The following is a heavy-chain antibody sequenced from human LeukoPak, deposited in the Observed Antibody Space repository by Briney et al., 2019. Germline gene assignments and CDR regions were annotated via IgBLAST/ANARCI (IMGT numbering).Heavy chain of an antibody. CDR2: INPNSGGT. CDR1: GYTFTGYY. V-gene: IGHV1-2*02. Sequence: ASVKVSCKASGYTFTGYYMHWVRQAPGQGLEWMGWINPNSGGTNYAQKFQGRVTMTRDTSISTAYMELSRLRSDDTAVYYCARRMAGDIYAFDYWGQGTLVTVSS. J-gene: IGHJ4*02. CDR3: ARRMAGDIYAFDY. D-gene: IGHD6-19*01.